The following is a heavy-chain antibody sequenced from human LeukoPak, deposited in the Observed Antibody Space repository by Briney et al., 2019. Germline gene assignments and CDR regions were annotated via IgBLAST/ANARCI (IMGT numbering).Heavy chain of an antibody. Sequence: GGSLRLSCAAYGFTFSSNAMCWVRQAPGKGRGWVSAIIGSGGSTYYADSVKGRFTISRDNSKNTLYLQMNSLRAEDTAVYYCANLLCFGELLHGPADYWGQGTLVTVSS. J-gene: IGHJ4*02. CDR3: ANLLCFGELLHGPADY. CDR1: GFTFSSNA. CDR2: IIGSGGST. D-gene: IGHD3-10*01. V-gene: IGHV3-23*01.